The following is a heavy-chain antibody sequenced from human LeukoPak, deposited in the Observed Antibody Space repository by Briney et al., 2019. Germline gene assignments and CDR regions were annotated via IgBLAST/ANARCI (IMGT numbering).Heavy chain of an antibody. CDR2: IKQDGSEK. CDR3: TRDFGRSSYYFDF. CDR1: GFTFNGYW. J-gene: IGHJ4*02. D-gene: IGHD3-3*01. Sequence: GGSLRLSCAASGFTFNGYWMSWVRQAPGKGLEWVANIKQDGSEKYYVDSVRGRLTISRDNAENSLFLQMNRLRVEDTAVYYCTRDFGRSSYYFDFWGQGTLVTVSS. V-gene: IGHV3-7*01.